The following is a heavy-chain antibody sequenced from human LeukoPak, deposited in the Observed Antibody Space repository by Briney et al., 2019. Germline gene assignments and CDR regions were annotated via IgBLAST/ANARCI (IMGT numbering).Heavy chain of an antibody. Sequence: ASVKVSCKASGYTFTGYYMHWVRQAPGQGLEWMGWINPNSGGTNYAQKFQGRVTMTRDMSISTAYMELSRLRSDDTAVYYCARDLGSYYDILTGPNWFDPWGQGTLVTVSS. CDR3: ARDLGSYYDILTGPNWFDP. CDR2: INPNSGGT. J-gene: IGHJ5*02. V-gene: IGHV1-2*02. D-gene: IGHD3-9*01. CDR1: GYTFTGYY.